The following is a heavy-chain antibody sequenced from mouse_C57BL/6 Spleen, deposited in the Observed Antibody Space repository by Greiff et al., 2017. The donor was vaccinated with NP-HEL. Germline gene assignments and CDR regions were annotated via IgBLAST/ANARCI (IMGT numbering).Heavy chain of an antibody. V-gene: IGHV1-4*01. CDR3: ARESTLYAMDY. J-gene: IGHJ4*01. D-gene: IGHD5-1*01. CDR1: GYTFTSYT. CDR2: INPSSGYT. Sequence: QVHVKQSGAELARPGASVKMSCKASGYTFTSYTMHWVKQRPGQGLEWIGYINPSSGYTKYNQKFKDKATLTADKSSSTAYMQLSSLTSEDSAVYYCARESTLYAMDYWGQGTSVTVSS.